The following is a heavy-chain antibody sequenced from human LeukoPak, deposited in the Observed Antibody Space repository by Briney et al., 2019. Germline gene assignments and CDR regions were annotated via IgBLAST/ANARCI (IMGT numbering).Heavy chain of an antibody. D-gene: IGHD6-13*01. CDR3: ARGPTPGIAAAGTPNFDY. V-gene: IGHV4-34*01. CDR1: GGSFSGYY. J-gene: IGHJ4*02. CDR2: INHSGST. Sequence: SETLSLTCAVYGGSFSGYYWSWIRQPLGKGLEWIGEINHSGSTNYNPSLKSRVTISVDTSKNQFSLKLSSVTAADTAVYYCARGPTPGIAAAGTPNFDYWGQGTLVTVSS.